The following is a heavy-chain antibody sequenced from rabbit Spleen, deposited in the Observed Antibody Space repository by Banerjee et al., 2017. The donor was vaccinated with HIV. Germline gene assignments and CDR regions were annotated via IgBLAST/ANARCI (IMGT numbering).Heavy chain of an antibody. D-gene: IGHD3-1*01. CDR1: GFSFSVSSY. CDR2: IEAGSSGFT. CDR3: ASDIPGVSFSTYGMDL. Sequence: QEQLVESGGGLVQPEGSLTLTCTASGFSFSVSSYMCWVRQAPGKGLEWIACIEAGSSGFTYYASWAKGRFTISKSSSTTVTLQMTSLTAADTATYFCASDIPGVSFSTYGMDLWGPGTLVTVS. J-gene: IGHJ6*01. V-gene: IGHV1S45*01.